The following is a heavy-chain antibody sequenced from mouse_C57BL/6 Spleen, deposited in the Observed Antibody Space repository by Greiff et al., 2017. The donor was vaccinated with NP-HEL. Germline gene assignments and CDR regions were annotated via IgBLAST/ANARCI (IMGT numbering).Heavy chain of an antibody. D-gene: IGHD1-1*01. V-gene: IGHV1-42*01. Sequence: EVQLQQSGPELVKPGASVKISCKASGYSFTGYYMNWVKQSPEKSLEWIGEINPSTGGTTYNQKFKAKATLTVDKSSSTAYMQLKSLTSEDSAVYYCARNPHYYGSTHAMDYWGQGTSVTVSS. CDR3: ARNPHYYGSTHAMDY. CDR1: GYSFTGYY. CDR2: INPSTGGT. J-gene: IGHJ4*01.